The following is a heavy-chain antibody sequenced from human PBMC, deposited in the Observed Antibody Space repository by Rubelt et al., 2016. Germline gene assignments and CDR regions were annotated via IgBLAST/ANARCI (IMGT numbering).Heavy chain of an antibody. CDR1: GGSMNNNDYY. V-gene: IGHV4-39*01. J-gene: IGHJ3*02. CDR3: ARPGVGSGTYLHAFDI. D-gene: IGHD1-26*01. Sequence: QLQLQESGPGLVKPSETLSLTCTVSGGSMNNNDYYWAWLRQPPGKDLEWIGSISYSGSTYYNPSLKSRVTISVDTSKNPFSLRLTSVTPADAAVYYCARPGVGSGTYLHAFDIWGQGTMVTVSS. CDR2: ISYSGST.